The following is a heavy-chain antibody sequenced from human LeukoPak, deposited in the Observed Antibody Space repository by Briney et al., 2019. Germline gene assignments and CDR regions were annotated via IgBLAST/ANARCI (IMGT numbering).Heavy chain of an antibody. J-gene: IGHJ4*02. CDR2: ISSSSSYI. V-gene: IGHV3-21*04. D-gene: IGHD6-19*01. CDR3: ARDRVAGTYAGGIYYFDY. CDR1: GFTFSSYS. Sequence: GGSLRLSCAASGFTFSSYSMNWVRQAPGKGLEWVSSISSSSSYIYYADSVKGRFTIYRDNAKNSLYLQMNSLRAEDTAVYYCARDRVAGTYAGGIYYFDYWGQGTLVTVSS.